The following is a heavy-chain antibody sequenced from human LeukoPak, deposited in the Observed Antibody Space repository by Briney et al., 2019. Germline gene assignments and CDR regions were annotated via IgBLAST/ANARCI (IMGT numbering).Heavy chain of an antibody. J-gene: IGHJ4*02. D-gene: IGHD1-1*01. V-gene: IGHV3-15*01. CDR2: IKRKTDGVTT. CDR1: GFTFSNAW. Sequence: GGSLRLSCAASGFTFSNAWMSWVRQAPGKGPEWVGRIKRKTDGVTTDYAAPVKGRFNISRDDSKTTIYLQMNSLNTEDTAVYYCTTDPAEEGLENDYGGQGTLVTLSS. CDR3: TTDPAEEGLENDY.